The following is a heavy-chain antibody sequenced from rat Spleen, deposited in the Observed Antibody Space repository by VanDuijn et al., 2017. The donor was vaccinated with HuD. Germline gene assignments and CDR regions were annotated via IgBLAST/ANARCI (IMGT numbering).Heavy chain of an antibody. J-gene: IGHJ1*01. V-gene: IGHV5S13*01. D-gene: IGHD1-10*01. CDR2: ISTGGGNT. Sequence: EVQLVESGGGLVQPGRSLKLSCAASGFTFSNYGMAWVRQAPTKGLEWVASISTGGGNTYYRDSVKGRFTISRDNAKNTLYLQMDSLRSEDTATYYCARLSIYNIHWYFDFWGPGTMVTVSS. CDR1: GFTFSNYG. CDR3: ARLSIYNIHWYFDF.